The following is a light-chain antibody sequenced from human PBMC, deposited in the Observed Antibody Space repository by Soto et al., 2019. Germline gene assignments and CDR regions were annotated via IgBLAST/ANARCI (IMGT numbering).Light chain of an antibody. J-gene: IGLJ2*01. V-gene: IGLV2-14*01. Sequence: QSVLTQPASVSGSPGQSITISCTGTSSDVGGYNYVSWFQQFPGEVPRLIIFEVSNRPSGVSDRFSGSKSGNTASLTISVLQAEDEAAYYCASYTGTNILLFGGGTKLTVL. CDR2: EVS. CDR3: ASYTGTNILL. CDR1: SSDVGGYNY.